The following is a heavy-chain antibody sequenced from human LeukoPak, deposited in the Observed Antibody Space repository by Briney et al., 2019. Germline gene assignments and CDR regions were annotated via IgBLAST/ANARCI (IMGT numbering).Heavy chain of an antibody. Sequence: PSETLSLTCTVSGGSISSYYWSWIRQPPGKGLEWIGYIYYSGSTNYNPSLKSRVTISVDTSKNQFSLKLSSVTAADTAVYYCANHYSSSWYREEYFQHWGQGTLVTVSS. CDR3: ANHYSSSWYREEYFQH. CDR1: GGSISSYY. CDR2: IYYSGST. J-gene: IGHJ1*01. V-gene: IGHV4-59*08. D-gene: IGHD6-13*01.